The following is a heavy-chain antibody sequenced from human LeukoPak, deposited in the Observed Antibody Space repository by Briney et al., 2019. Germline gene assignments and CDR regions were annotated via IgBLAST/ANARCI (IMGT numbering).Heavy chain of an antibody. CDR3: ARVLWNGDYPRFDY. D-gene: IGHD4-17*01. Sequence: GGSLRLSCAASGFTVSSNYMSWVRQAPGKGLEWISIIYSGGSTYYADSVKGRFTISRDNSRNTLYLQMNSLRAEDTAVYYCARVLWNGDYPRFDYWGQGTLVTVSS. V-gene: IGHV3-53*01. J-gene: IGHJ4*02. CDR1: GFTVSSNY. CDR2: IYSGGST.